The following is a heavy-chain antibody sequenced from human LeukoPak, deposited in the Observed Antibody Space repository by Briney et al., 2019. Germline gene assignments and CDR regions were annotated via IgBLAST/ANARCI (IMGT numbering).Heavy chain of an antibody. D-gene: IGHD7-27*01. CDR2: IRNKANRYTT. V-gene: IGHV3-72*01. Sequence: NPGGSLRLSCAASGFTFSDHHMDWVRQAPGEGLEWVARIRNKANRYTTEYAASVKGRFTISRDDSENSLYLQMDSLKTEDTAVYYCARSPLGIAPFDYWGQGTLVTVSS. CDR1: GFTFSDHH. CDR3: ARSPLGIAPFDY. J-gene: IGHJ4*02.